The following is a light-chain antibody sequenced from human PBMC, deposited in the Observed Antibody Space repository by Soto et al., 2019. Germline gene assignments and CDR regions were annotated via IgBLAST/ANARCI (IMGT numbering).Light chain of an antibody. CDR1: QSVSSY. J-gene: IGKJ1*01. V-gene: IGKV3-11*01. CDR3: QQYGSSRWT. CDR2: DAS. Sequence: SVLRHSPATLSFSPGEIATLSCRASQSVSSYLAWYQQKPGQAPRLLIYDASNRATGIPARFNGSGSGTDFTLTINSLEPEDFAVYYCQQYGSSRWTFGQGTKVDIK.